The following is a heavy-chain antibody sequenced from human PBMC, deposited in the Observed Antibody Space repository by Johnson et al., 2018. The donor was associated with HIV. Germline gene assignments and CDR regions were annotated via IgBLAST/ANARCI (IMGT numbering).Heavy chain of an antibody. CDR3: TGSSSDAFDI. Sequence: VQLVESGGGVVQPGRSLRLSCAASGFTFSNAWMSWVRQAPGKGLEWVGRIKSKTAGGPTDYAAPVKGIFTISRDDSKNTLYLQMNSLKTEDTAVYYCTGSSSDAFDIWGQGTMVTVSS. V-gene: IGHV3-15*01. CDR1: GFTFSNAW. J-gene: IGHJ3*02. CDR2: IKSKTAGGPT. D-gene: IGHD6-13*01.